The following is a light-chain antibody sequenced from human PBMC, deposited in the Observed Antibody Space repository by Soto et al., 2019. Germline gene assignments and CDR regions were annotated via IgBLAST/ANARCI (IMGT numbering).Light chain of an antibody. CDR2: DVS. CDR1: SSDVGGYNY. V-gene: IGLV2-14*01. J-gene: IGLJ1*01. CDR3: SSYTSSSTRV. Sequence: QSVLTQPASVSGSPGQSITISCTGTSSDVGGYNYVSWYQQHPGKAPKLMIYDVSNRPSGVYNRFSGSKSGNTASLTISGLQAEDEAAYYCSSYTSSSTRVFGTGSKLTVL.